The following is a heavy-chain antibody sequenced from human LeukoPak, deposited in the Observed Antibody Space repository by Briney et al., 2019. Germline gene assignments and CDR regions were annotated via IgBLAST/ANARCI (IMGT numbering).Heavy chain of an antibody. J-gene: IGHJ5*02. V-gene: IGHV1-58*01. Sequence: ASVKVSCKASGFTFTSSAVQWVRQARGQRLEWIGWIVVGSGNTNYAQKFQERVTITRDMSTSTAYMELSSLRSEDTAVYYCARDYTDQLLSSVDWFDPWGQGTLVTVSS. CDR1: GFTFTSSA. CDR3: ARDYTDQLLSSVDWFDP. D-gene: IGHD2-2*01. CDR2: IVVGSGNT.